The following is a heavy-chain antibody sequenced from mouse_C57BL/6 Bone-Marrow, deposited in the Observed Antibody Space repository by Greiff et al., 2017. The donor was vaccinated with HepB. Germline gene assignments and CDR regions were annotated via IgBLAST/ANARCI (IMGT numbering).Heavy chain of an antibody. J-gene: IGHJ1*03. CDR3: ARPPLLLRSSWGYFDV. CDR2: IYPRSGNT. CDR1: GYTFTSYG. V-gene: IGHV1-81*01. D-gene: IGHD1-1*01. Sequence: QVQLQQSGAELARPGASVKLSCKASGYTFTSYGISWVKQRTGQGLEWIGEIYPRSGNTYYNEKFKGKATLTADKSSSTAYMELRSLTSEDSAVYFCARPPLLLRSSWGYFDVWGTGTTVAVSS.